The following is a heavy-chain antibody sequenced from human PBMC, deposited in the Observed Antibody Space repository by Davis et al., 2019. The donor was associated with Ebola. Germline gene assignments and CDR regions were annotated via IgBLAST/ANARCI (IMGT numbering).Heavy chain of an antibody. Sequence: PSETLSLTCSVTGGSVTSDSSYWSWIRQSPGKGLEWIGFMNDSGSSKYNPSLKSRVTISPDTYTNEFSLKVNSVTAADTAVYFCARGVTGKYYFDSWGQGTPVTVSS. D-gene: IGHD1-1*01. CDR1: GGSVTSDSSY. J-gene: IGHJ4*02. CDR2: MNDSGSS. V-gene: IGHV4-61*01. CDR3: ARGVTGKYYFDS.